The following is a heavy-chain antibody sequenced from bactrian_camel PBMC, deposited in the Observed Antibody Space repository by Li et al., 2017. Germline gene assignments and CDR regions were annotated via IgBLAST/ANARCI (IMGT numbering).Heavy chain of an antibody. J-gene: IGHJ4*01. CDR3: VKDLLGYDY. Sequence: DVQLVESGGGLVKPGGSLRLSCAASGFTFSGYAMHWVRQAPGKGFEWVSTSDGENIYYAHSVKGRFTISRDNAKNTLYLQLNSLKTEDTAVYYCVKDLLGYDYWGQGTQVTVS. CDR2: TSDGENI. CDR1: GFTFSGYA. V-gene: IGHV3S31*01. D-gene: IGHD1*01.